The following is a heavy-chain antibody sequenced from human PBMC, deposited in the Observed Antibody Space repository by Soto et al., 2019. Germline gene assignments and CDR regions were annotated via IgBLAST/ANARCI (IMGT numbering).Heavy chain of an antibody. J-gene: IGHJ4*02. D-gene: IGHD4-17*01. CDR1: GFIVSSNY. CDR2: IYTDGST. V-gene: IGHV3-66*01. Sequence: EVQLVESGGGLVQPGGSLRLSCAVSGFIVSSNYMSWVRQAPGKGLEWVSVIYTDGSTYYADSVKGRFTISRDTSKNTLYLQMNRLRAEDTAVYYCAVAYGDRFGNWGQGTLVTVSS. CDR3: AVAYGDRFGN.